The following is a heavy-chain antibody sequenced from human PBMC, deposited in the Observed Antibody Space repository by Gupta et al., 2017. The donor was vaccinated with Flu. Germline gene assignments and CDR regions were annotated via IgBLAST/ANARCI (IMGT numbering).Heavy chain of an antibody. CDR2: IKGDGSGT. Sequence: DVQLVESGGGLFQPGGSLRLSCAASGFSVSSYWMHWVRQAPGKGLEWVSRIKGDGSGTTYADSVRGRFTISRDNAENTLNLQMNSLSVEDTAVYYCVRSCFVGGSCYGWFDHWGQGALVTGSP. V-gene: IGHV3-74*03. D-gene: IGHD2-15*01. CDR3: VRSCFVGGSCYGWFDH. J-gene: IGHJ5*02. CDR1: GFSVSSYW.